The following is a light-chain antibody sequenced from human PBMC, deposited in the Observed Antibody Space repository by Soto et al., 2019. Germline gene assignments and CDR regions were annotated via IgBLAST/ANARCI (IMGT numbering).Light chain of an antibody. CDR1: QRVDNNY. CDR2: AAS. J-gene: IGKJ1*01. V-gene: IGKV3-20*01. Sequence: ENVLTQSPDPLSLSPGDRATLSWMASQRVDNNYLAWYQQKPGQAPRPVIYAASNRAPGIPDRFRGSGSGTDVTLTISRLEPEDFAVYYCQQYAGSPWTFGQGTKVDIK. CDR3: QQYAGSPWT.